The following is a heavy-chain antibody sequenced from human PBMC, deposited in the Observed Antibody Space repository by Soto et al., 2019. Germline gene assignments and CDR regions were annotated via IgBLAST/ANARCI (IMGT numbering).Heavy chain of an antibody. V-gene: IGHV1-69*06. D-gene: IGHD3-3*01. CDR1: GGTFSSYA. CDR3: ARGKVRGYDFWSCYRTGLGCYAFDI. CDR2: IIPIFGTA. Sequence: SVNVSCKAAGGTFSSYAISWVRQAPGQGLEWMGGIIPIFGTANYAQKFQGRVTITADKSTSTAYMELSSLRSEDTAVYYCARGKVRGYDFWSCYRTGLGCYAFDIRGQATIVTVS. J-gene: IGHJ3*02.